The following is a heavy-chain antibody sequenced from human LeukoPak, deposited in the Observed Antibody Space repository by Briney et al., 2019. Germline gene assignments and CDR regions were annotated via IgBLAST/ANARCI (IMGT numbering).Heavy chain of an antibody. CDR3: ARAAQSGYDSSDY. J-gene: IGHJ4*02. CDR1: GYTLTSYG. D-gene: IGHD5-12*01. CDR2: ISAYNGNT. Sequence: GASVKVSCKASGYTLTSYGISWVRQAPGQGLEWMGWISAYNGNTNYAQKLQGRVTMTTGTSMSTAYMELRSLRSDDTAVYYCARAAQSGYDSSDYWGQGTLVTVSS. V-gene: IGHV1-18*04.